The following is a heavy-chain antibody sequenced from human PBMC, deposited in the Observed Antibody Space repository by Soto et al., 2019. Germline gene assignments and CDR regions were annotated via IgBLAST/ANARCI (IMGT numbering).Heavy chain of an antibody. CDR1: GFTVSSNY. D-gene: IGHD2-8*01. Sequence: EVQLVESGGGLVQPGGSLRLSCAASGFTVSSNYMSWVRQAPGKGLEWVSGIYSGGSTYYADSVKGRFTISRHNSKNTLYLQMNSLRAEDTAVYYCAREETNCTNGVCLYYFDYWGQGTLVTVSS. CDR3: AREETNCTNGVCLYYFDY. V-gene: IGHV3-53*04. CDR2: IYSGGST. J-gene: IGHJ4*02.